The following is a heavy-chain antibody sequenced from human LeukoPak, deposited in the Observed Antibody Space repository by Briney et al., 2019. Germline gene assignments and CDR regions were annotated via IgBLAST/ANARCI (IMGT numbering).Heavy chain of an antibody. V-gene: IGHV1-2*02. CDR3: ARNYGGTSKYFDY. D-gene: IGHD4-23*01. CDR2: ISPNSGGT. J-gene: IGHJ4*02. CDR1: GYSFNDYY. Sequence: GASVKVSCKASGYSFNDYYIHWVRQAPGQGLEWMGWISPNSGGTNYAQNFQGRVTMTRDTSITTAYMELSGLTSDDTALYYCARNYGGTSKYFDYWGQGTLVTASS.